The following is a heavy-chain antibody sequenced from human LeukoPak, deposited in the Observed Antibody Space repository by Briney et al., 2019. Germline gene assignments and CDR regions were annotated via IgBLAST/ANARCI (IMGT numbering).Heavy chain of an antibody. Sequence: SETLSLTCTASGGSISSSNYYWGWIRQPPGKGLEWIGSIYYSGSTYYNPSLKSRVTISVDTSKNQFSLKLSSVTAADTAVYYCARHLRSSGWDKGRYYFDYWGQGTLVTVSS. CDR1: GGSISSSNYY. CDR3: ARHLRSSGWDKGRYYFDY. V-gene: IGHV4-39*01. D-gene: IGHD6-19*01. CDR2: IYYSGST. J-gene: IGHJ4*02.